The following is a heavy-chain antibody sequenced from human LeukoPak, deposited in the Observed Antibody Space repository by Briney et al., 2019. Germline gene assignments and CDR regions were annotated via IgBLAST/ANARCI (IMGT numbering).Heavy chain of an antibody. J-gene: IGHJ4*02. D-gene: IGHD3-22*01. Sequence: SVKVSCKASGFTFTSSAMQWVRQARGQRLEWIGWIVVGSGNTNYAQKFQERVTITRDMSTSTAYMELSSLRSEDTAVHYCAADPGYDSSGYQFDYWGQGTLVTVSS. CDR3: AADPGYDSSGYQFDY. V-gene: IGHV1-58*02. CDR2: IVVGSGNT. CDR1: GFTFTSSA.